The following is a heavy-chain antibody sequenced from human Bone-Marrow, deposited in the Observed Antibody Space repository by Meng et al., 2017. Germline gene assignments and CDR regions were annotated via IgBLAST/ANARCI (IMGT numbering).Heavy chain of an antibody. Sequence: GESLKISCAAPGFIFSNYWMHWVRQAPGKGLVWVSRINGDGRSTSYADSVKGRFTISRDNAKNTVYLHMNSLRAEDTGVYYCARGGCSSTSCYGEFDYWGQGTLVTVSS. CDR2: INGDGRST. CDR1: GFIFSNYW. CDR3: ARGGCSSTSCYGEFDY. D-gene: IGHD2-2*01. J-gene: IGHJ4*02. V-gene: IGHV3-74*01.